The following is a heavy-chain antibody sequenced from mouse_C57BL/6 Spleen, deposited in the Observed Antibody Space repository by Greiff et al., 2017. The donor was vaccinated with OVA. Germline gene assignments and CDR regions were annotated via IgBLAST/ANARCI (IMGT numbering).Heavy chain of an antibody. CDR3: ARDRDRRFDY. D-gene: IGHD3-3*01. CDR1: GYTFTSYW. Sequence: VQLQQPGAELVRPGTSVKLSCKASGYTFTSYWMHWVKQRPGQGLEWIGVIDPSDSYTNYNQKFKGKATLTVDTSSSTAYMQLSGLTSEDSAVYYCARDRDRRFDYWGQGTTLTVSS. CDR2: IDPSDSYT. J-gene: IGHJ2*01. V-gene: IGHV1-59*01.